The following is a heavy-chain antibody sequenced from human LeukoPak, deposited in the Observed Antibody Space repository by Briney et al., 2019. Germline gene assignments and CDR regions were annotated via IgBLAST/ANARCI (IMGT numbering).Heavy chain of an antibody. V-gene: IGHV3-48*01. CDR1: RFTFSRYS. Sequence: PGGSLRLSCAASRFTFSRYSMNWVRQAPGKGLEWVSYISSSSSTMYYADSVKGRFTISRDSAKNSLYLQMNSLRVEDTAVYYCARDPYSGYDLQAFDYWGQGTLVTVSP. J-gene: IGHJ4*02. CDR2: ISSSSSTM. CDR3: ARDPYSGYDLQAFDY. D-gene: IGHD5-12*01.